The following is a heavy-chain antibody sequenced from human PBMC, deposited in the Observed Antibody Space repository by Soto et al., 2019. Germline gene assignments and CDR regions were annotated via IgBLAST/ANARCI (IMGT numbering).Heavy chain of an antibody. D-gene: IGHD3-10*01. V-gene: IGHV1-3*01. CDR2: INAGNGNT. CDR3: ARDLPGALYGSGTKSGGYYYGMDV. CDR1: GYTFTSYA. Sequence: QVQLVQSGAEVKKPGASVKVSCKASGYTFTSYAMHWVRQAPGQRPEWMGWINAGNGNTKYSQKFQGRVTITRDTSASTAYMELSSLRSEDTAVYYCARDLPGALYGSGTKSGGYYYGMDVWGQGTTVTVSS. J-gene: IGHJ6*02.